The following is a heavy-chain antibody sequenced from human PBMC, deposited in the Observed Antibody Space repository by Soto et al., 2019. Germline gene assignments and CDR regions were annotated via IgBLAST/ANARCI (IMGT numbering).Heavy chain of an antibody. V-gene: IGHV4-30-2*01. D-gene: IGHD2-21*02. J-gene: IGHJ5*02. CDR1: GGSISSGGYS. CDR3: ARVAYCGGDCYRGFDL. CDR2: IYHSVST. Sequence: QLQLQESGSGLVKPSQTLSLTCAVSGGSISSGGYSWSWIRQPPGKGLEWIGYIYHSVSTYYNPSLKSRVTISVDRSKNQFSLKLRSVTAADTAVYYCARVAYCGGDCYRGFDLWGQGTLVTVSS.